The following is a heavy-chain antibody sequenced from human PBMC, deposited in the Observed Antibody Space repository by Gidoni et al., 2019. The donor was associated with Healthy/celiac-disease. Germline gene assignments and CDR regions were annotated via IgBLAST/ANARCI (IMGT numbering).Heavy chain of an antibody. Sequence: ELQLLEAGGGWVQTGGDRRRYCAAAGLTLSSYAMSWVRPAPGRGLEWVSAIIVSGGSPYSSDSVKCRFTISRDNSKNTLYLQMNRLRAEDTAVYYCAKDRGTKVVTEFDLWGRGTLVTVSS. CDR1: GLTLSSYA. D-gene: IGHD2-21*02. J-gene: IGHJ2*01. CDR2: IIVSGGSP. V-gene: IGHV3-23*01. CDR3: AKDRGTKVVTEFDL.